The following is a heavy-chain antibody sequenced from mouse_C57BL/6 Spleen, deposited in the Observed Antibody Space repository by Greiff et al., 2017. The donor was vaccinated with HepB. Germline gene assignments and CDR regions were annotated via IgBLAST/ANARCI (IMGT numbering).Heavy chain of an antibody. CDR2: ISDGGSYT. J-gene: IGHJ1*03. Sequence: DVKLVESGGGLVKPGGSLKLSCAASGFTFSSYAMSWVRQTPEKRLEWVATISDGGSYTYYPDNVKGRFTISRDNAKNNLYLQMSHLKSEDTAMYYCARDMHDYGYFDVWGTGTTVTVSS. CDR1: GFTFSSYA. CDR3: ARDMHDYGYFDV. D-gene: IGHD6-5*01. V-gene: IGHV5-4*01.